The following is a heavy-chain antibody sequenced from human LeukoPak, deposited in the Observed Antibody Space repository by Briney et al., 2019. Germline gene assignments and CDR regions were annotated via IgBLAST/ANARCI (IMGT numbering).Heavy chain of an antibody. V-gene: IGHV3-23*01. D-gene: IGHD6-25*01. CDR3: AKDSIGFDDAFDI. CDR1: GFTFSSYG. Sequence: GGSLRLSCAASGFTFSSYGMSWVRQAPGKGLEWVSAISGSGGSTYYADSVKGRFTISRDNSKNTLYLQMNSLRAEDTAVYYCAKDSIGFDDAFDIWGQGTMVTVSS. CDR2: ISGSGGST. J-gene: IGHJ3*02.